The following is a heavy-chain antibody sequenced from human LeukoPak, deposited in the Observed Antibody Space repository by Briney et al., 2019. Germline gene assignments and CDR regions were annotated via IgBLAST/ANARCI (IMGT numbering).Heavy chain of an antibody. J-gene: IGHJ6*03. V-gene: IGHV1-18*01. CDR1: GDTFSSDG. CDR2: ISSYSGDT. Sequence: ATVKVSCKPSGDTFSSDGFSWVRQAPGQGLEWMGWISSYSGDTNYAQKVQGRISMTTDPSTSSAYMEMKTLRFDDTAVYYCARVSGTDDVYYSYMDVWGKGTTVIVSS. D-gene: IGHD1-26*01. CDR3: ARVSGTDDVYYSYMDV.